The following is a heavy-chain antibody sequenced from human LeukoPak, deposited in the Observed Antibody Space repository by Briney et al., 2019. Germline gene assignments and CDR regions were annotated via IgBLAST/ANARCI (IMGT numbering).Heavy chain of an antibody. CDR1: GFTFSNYV. CDR2: VWDDGSNK. Sequence: QPGRSLRLSCATSGFTFSNYVMDWVRQAPGKGLEWVAVVWDDGSNKHYADSVKGRFAITRDNSKNTLFLQMNSLRAEDTAVYYCARGGLRHFDRSPFEVWGQGTMVTVSP. J-gene: IGHJ3*01. D-gene: IGHD3-9*01. CDR3: ARGGLRHFDRSPFEV. V-gene: IGHV3-33*03.